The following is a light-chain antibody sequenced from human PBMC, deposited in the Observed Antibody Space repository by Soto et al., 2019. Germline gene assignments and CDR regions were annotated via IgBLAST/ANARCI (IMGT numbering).Light chain of an antibody. CDR2: DTS. J-gene: IGKJ1*01. V-gene: IGKV3D-20*02. CDR1: QSLTNSF. CDR3: HQRQSWPRT. Sequence: ALTQSPVTLSLSPVERATLSFLASQSLTNSFIAWYQKKPGQAHRILIYDTSSRASGIPARFSASGSGTDFNLNIRDVQPEELALYYGHQRQSWPRTCGQGTKGDIK.